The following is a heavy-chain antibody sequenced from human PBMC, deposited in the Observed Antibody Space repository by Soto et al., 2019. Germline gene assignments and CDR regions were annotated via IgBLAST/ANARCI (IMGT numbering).Heavy chain of an antibody. CDR1: GGSINSGGYY. V-gene: IGHV4-31*03. D-gene: IGHD5-18*01. Sequence: QVQLQESGPGLVKPSQTLSLTCTVSGGSINSGGYYWSWIRQHPGEGLEWIGYIYYSGSTYYNPALKRRVTMSRHTAKTEFSPKLSSGTAADMAVYYCAGYSDGAHFDYWGQGALVTVSS. CDR2: IYYSGST. CDR3: AGYSDGAHFDY. J-gene: IGHJ4*02.